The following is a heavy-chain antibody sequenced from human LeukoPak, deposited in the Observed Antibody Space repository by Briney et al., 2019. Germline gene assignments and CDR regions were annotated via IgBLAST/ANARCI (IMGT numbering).Heavy chain of an antibody. Sequence: PGGSLRLSCAASGFTFSSYAMSWVRQAPGKGLEWVSAISGSSSSTYYADSVKGRFTISRDNSKNTLYLQMNSLRAEDTAVYYCAIEGFSRRTPSFDYWGQGTLVTVSS. D-gene: IGHD2-2*01. V-gene: IGHV3-23*01. CDR2: ISGSSSST. CDR3: AIEGFSRRTPSFDY. J-gene: IGHJ4*02. CDR1: GFTFSSYA.